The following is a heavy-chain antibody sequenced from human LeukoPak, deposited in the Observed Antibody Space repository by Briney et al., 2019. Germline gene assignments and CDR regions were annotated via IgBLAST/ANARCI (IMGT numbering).Heavy chain of an antibody. CDR2: INTNTGNP. V-gene: IGHV7-4-1*02. J-gene: IGHJ4*02. CDR3: ARAPQDIVVVPASLFDY. CDR1: GYTFTSYA. D-gene: IGHD2-2*01. Sequence: GASVKVSCKASGYTFTSYAMNWVRQAPGQGLEWMGWINTNTGNPTYAQGFTGRFVFSLDTSVSTAYLQISSLKAEDTAVYYCARAPQDIVVVPASLFDYWGQGTLVTVSS.